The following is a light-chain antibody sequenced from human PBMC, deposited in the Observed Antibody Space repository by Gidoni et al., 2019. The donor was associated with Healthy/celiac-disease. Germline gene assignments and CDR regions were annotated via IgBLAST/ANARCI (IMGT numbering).Light chain of an antibody. Sequence: DIVLTQSPLSLPVTPGEPASISCMSSQSLLHSNGYNYLDWYLQKPGQSPQLLIYLGSNRASGVPDRFSGSGSGTDVTLKISRVEDEDVGVYYCRQALQTPYTFGQGTKLEIK. CDR3: RQALQTPYT. V-gene: IGKV2-28*01. CDR1: QSLLHSNGYNY. CDR2: LGS. J-gene: IGKJ2*01.